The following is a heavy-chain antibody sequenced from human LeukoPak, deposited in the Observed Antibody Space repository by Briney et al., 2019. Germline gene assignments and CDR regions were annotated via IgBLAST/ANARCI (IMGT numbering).Heavy chain of an antibody. Sequence: GESLKISSKGSGYSFFNYWVDWVRQVPAEGLEWRGIIYPGDSDARYSPSFQGQLTISADNSISTAYLQWSSRKASDTAMHYWARGDPNYRIDYWGQGTLVTVSS. CDR3: ARGDPNYRIDY. CDR1: GYSFFNYW. D-gene: IGHD4-11*01. CDR2: IYPGDSDA. V-gene: IGHV5-51*01. J-gene: IGHJ4*02.